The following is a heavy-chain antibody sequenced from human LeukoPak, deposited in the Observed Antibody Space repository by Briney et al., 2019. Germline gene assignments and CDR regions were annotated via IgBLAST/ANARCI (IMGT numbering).Heavy chain of an antibody. CDR3: AKEMIGVYGIFDY. D-gene: IGHD3-9*01. CDR1: GFTFRSDW. J-gene: IGHJ4*02. CDR2: INPDGSAT. V-gene: IGHV3-7*03. Sequence: GGSLRLSCAASGFTFRSDWMSWVRQSPEKGLEWAANINPDGSATYYVDSVKGRFIISRDNTKNSLYLQMNSLRAEDTAVYYCAKEMIGVYGIFDYWGQGTLVTVSS.